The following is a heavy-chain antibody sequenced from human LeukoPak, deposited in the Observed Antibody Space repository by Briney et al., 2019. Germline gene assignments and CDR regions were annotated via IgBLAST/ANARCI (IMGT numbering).Heavy chain of an antibody. Sequence: PGGSLRLSCAASGFTFNRYNMNWVRRAPGKGLEWVSSISTSSSYIYYADSVRGRFTISRDNAKNTLYLQMNSLRAEDTAVYYCARVGAVAGTLDVWGKGTTVTVSS. J-gene: IGHJ6*04. V-gene: IGHV3-21*01. CDR1: GFTFNRYN. D-gene: IGHD6-19*01. CDR2: ISTSSSYI. CDR3: ARVGAVAGTLDV.